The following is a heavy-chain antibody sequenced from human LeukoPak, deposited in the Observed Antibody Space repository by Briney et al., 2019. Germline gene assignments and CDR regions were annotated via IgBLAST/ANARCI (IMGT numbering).Heavy chain of an antibody. V-gene: IGHV3-7*01. D-gene: IGHD2-2*01. CDR1: GFTFSSYW. CDR2: IKQDGSEK. CDR3: ARRNCSSTSCLSYYYTDV. J-gene: IGHJ6*03. Sequence: HPGGSLRLSCAASGFTFSSYWMSWVRQAPGKGLEWVANIKQDGSEKYYVDSVKGRFTISRDNAKNSLYLQMNSLRAEDTAVYYCARRNCSSTSCLSYYYTDVWGKGTTVTISS.